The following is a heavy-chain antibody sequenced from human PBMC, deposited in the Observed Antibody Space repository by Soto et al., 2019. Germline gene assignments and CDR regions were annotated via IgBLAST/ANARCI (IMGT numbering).Heavy chain of an antibody. J-gene: IGHJ5*02. CDR3: ARGGGYYDPSRWFDP. CDR2: IYYSGST. V-gene: IGHV4-59*01. D-gene: IGHD3-22*01. CDR1: GGSISSYY. Sequence: SETLSLTCTVSGGSISSYYWSWIRQPPGKGLEWIGYIYYSGSTNYNPSLKSRVTISVDTSKNQFSLKLSSVTAADTAVYYCARGGGYYDPSRWFDPWGQGTLVTVSS.